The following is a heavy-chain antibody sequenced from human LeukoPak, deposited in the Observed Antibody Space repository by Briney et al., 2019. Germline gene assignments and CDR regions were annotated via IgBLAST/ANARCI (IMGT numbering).Heavy chain of an antibody. J-gene: IGHJ6*02. CDR3: ARAAGATWGYYYGMDV. CDR1: GYTFTSYD. D-gene: IGHD5-24*01. CDR2: MSPNSGDT. Sequence: ASVKVSCKASGYTFTSYDFNWVRQATGQRPEWMGWMSPNSGDTGYAQKFQDRVTMTRNTSISTAYMELSSLRSDDTAVYYCARAAGATWGYYYGMDVWGQGTTVTVSS. V-gene: IGHV1-8*01.